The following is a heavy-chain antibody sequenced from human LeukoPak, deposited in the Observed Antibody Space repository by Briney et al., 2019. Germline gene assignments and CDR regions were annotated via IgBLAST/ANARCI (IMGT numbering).Heavy chain of an antibody. V-gene: IGHV4-59*06. CDR2: IYYSGST. J-gene: IGHJ5*02. CDR1: GGSISSYY. CDR3: ARGEIDYYGSYGIDP. D-gene: IGHD3-10*01. Sequence: SETLSLTCTVSGGSISSYYWSWIRQHPGKGLEWIGYIYYSGSTYYNPSLKSRVTISVDTSKNQFSLKLSSVTAADTAVYYCARGEIDYYGSYGIDPWGQGTLVTVSS.